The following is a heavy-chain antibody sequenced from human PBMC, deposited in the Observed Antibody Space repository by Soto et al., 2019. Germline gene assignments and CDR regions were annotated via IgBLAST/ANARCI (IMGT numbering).Heavy chain of an antibody. CDR3: ARVRTVNYDSSGYGPFDY. CDR2: INHSGST. Sequence: QVQLQQWGAGLLKPSETLSLTCAVYGGSFSGYYWSWIRQPPGKGLEWIGEINHSGSTNYNPSLKSRVTISVDTSKNQVSLKLSYVTAADTAVYYCARVRTVNYDSSGYGPFDYWGQGTLVTVSS. J-gene: IGHJ4*02. D-gene: IGHD3-22*01. V-gene: IGHV4-34*01. CDR1: GGSFSGYY.